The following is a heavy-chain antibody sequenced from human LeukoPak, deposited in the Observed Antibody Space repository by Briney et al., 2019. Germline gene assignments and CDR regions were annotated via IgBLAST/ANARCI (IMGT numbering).Heavy chain of an antibody. J-gene: IGHJ5*02. V-gene: IGHV4-39*01. CDR1: GGSISSSSYY. CDR2: IYYSGST. D-gene: IGHD6-13*01. Sequence: SETLSLTCTVSGGSISSSSYYWGWIRQPPGKGLEWMGSIYYSGSTYYNPSLKSRVTISVDTSKNQFSLKLSSVTAADTAVYYCARHRAAAGTGDVYWFDPWGQGTLVTVSS. CDR3: ARHRAAAGTGDVYWFDP.